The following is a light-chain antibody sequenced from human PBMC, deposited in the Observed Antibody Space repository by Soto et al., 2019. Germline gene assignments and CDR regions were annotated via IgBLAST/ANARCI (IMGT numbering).Light chain of an antibody. Sequence: EIVLTQSPATLSLSPGERATLSCRASQSVSSYLAWYQQKPGQAPRLLIYGASTRATGIPARFSGSGSATDFTLTISSLEPEDFAIYYCQQRNTWPPVTFGQGTRLEIK. CDR3: QQRNTWPPVT. V-gene: IGKV3-11*01. CDR1: QSVSSY. CDR2: GAS. J-gene: IGKJ5*01.